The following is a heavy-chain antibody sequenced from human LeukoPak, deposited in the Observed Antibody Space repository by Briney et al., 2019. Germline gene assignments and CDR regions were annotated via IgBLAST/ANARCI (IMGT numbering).Heavy chain of an antibody. CDR1: GFTFSSYS. J-gene: IGHJ5*02. D-gene: IGHD2-15*01. Sequence: GGSLRLSCAASGFTFSSYSMNWVRQAPGKGLEWVSYISTSSSIYYADSVKGRLTISRDNAKNSLYLQMNSLRAEDTAVYYCARETGHCSGGSCYFRWFDPWGQGTLVTVSS. CDR3: ARETGHCSGGSCYFRWFDP. V-gene: IGHV3-48*01. CDR2: ISTSSSI.